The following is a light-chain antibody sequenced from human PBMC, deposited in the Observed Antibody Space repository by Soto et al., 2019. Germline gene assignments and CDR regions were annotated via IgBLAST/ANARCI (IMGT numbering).Light chain of an antibody. Sequence: QSVLTQPASVSGSPGQSITISCTGTSSDVGSYNLVSWYQQHPGKAPKVMIYEGSERPSGVSNRFSGSKSGNTASLIISGLQAEDEADYYCCSYAGSTTWVFGGGTKLTVL. CDR1: SSDVGSYNL. V-gene: IGLV2-23*01. CDR2: EGS. CDR3: CSYAGSTTWV. J-gene: IGLJ3*02.